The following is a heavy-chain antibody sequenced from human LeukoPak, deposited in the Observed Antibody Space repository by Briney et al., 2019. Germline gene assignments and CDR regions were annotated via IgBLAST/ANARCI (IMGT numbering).Heavy chain of an antibody. CDR1: GGTFSSYA. CDR2: IIPIFGTA. D-gene: IGHD6-13*01. Sequence: SVKVSCKASGGTFSSYAISWVRQAPGQGLEWMGGIIPIFGTANYAQKYQGRVTITTDESTSTAYMELSSLRSEDTAVYYCARSNSSYFDPWGQGTLVTVSS. CDR3: ARSNSSYFDP. J-gene: IGHJ5*02. V-gene: IGHV1-69*05.